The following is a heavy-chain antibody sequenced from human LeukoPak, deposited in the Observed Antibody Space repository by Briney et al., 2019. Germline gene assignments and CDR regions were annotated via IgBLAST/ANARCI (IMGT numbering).Heavy chain of an antibody. J-gene: IGHJ4*02. D-gene: IGHD1-26*01. CDR1: GFSFSSYG. V-gene: IGHV3-30*02. CDR3: AKGRTLVGGSTRSYDY. Sequence: GGSLRLSCAGSGFSFSSYGMHWVRQAPGKGLEWMAFIRSDGSNKYYADSVKGRFTISRDNSKNTLYLQMNSLRAEDTAVYYCAKGRTLVGGSTRSYDYWGQGTLVTVSS. CDR2: IRSDGSNK.